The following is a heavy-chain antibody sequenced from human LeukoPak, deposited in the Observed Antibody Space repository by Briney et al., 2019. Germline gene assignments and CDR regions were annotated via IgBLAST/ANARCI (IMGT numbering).Heavy chain of an antibody. CDR1: GYTFTSYG. V-gene: IGHV1-18*01. D-gene: IGHD4-17*01. CDR2: ISTYNGNT. CDR3: ARAPDYGDVFDY. Sequence: ASVKVSCKASGYTFTSYGISWVRQAPGQGLEWMGWISTYNGNTNYAQKLQGRVTMTTNTSTSTAYMELRSLGSDDTAVYYCARAPDYGDVFDYWGQGTLVTVSP. J-gene: IGHJ4*02.